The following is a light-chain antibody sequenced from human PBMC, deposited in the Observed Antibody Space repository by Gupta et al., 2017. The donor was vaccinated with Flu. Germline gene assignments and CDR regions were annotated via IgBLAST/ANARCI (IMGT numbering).Light chain of an antibody. J-gene: IGKJ1*01. CDR1: QSVSSSY. V-gene: IGKV3-20*01. CDR2: GAS. Sequence: EIELTQSPGTLSLSPGERATLSCRASQSVSSSYLGWYQQKPGQAPRLLIYGASSSATGIPDRFSGSGSGTDFTLTISRLEPEDFAVYYCTQSGSSPRTFGQGTKVEIK. CDR3: TQSGSSPRT.